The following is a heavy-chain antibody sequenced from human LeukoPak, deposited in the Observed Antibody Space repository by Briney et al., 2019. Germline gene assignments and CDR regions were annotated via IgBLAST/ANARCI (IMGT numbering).Heavy chain of an antibody. J-gene: IGHJ4*02. Sequence: PSETLSLTCTVSGGSISSSSHYWGWIRQPPGKGLEWIGSIYYSGSTQYNPSLKSRVTISVDTSKNQFSLKLSSVTAADTAVYYCARSPYYGGNVYYFDYWGQGTLVTVSS. CDR2: IYYSGST. D-gene: IGHD4-23*01. V-gene: IGHV4-39*01. CDR1: GGSISSSSHY. CDR3: ARSPYYGGNVYYFDY.